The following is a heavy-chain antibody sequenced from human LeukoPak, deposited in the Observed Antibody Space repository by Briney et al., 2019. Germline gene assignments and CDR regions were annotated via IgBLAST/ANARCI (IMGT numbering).Heavy chain of an antibody. D-gene: IGHD5-24*01. CDR2: ISYDGGNK. CDR1: GFNFNTYW. CDR3: ARDHERGWLQLYYYYYYYMDV. Sequence: PGGSLRLSCAASGFNFNTYWMSWVRQAPGKGLEWAAFISYDGGNKYYTDSVKGRFTISRDNSKDTLYLQMNSLRAEDTAVYYCARDHERGWLQLYYYYYYYMDVWGKGTTVTVSS. V-gene: IGHV3-30*03. J-gene: IGHJ6*03.